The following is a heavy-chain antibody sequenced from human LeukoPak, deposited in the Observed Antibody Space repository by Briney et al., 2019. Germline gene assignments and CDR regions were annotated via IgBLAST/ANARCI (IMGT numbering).Heavy chain of an antibody. CDR2: IIPIFGTA. D-gene: IGHD5-24*01. V-gene: IGHV1-69*06. Sequence: SVKVSCKASGGTFSSYAISWVRQAPGQGLEWMGGIIPIFGTANYAQKFQGRVTITADKSTSTAYMELSSLRSEDTAVYYCASREDRRDGYHEYFQHWGQGTLVTVSS. CDR1: GGTFSSYA. J-gene: IGHJ1*01. CDR3: ASREDRRDGYHEYFQH.